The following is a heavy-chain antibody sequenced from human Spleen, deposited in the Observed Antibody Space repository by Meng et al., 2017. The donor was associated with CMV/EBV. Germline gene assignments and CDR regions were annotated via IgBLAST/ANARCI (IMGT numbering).Heavy chain of an antibody. D-gene: IGHD1-7*01. V-gene: IGHV1-18*01. Sequence: ASVKVSCKASGYTFANYGITWVRQAPGQGLEWMGWITAYNGNTNYAQKFQGRVTMTTDTSTNTAYMELRSLRSDDTAVYYCAREGASVNYKYNWFDPWGQGTLVTVSS. CDR1: GYTFANYG. J-gene: IGHJ5*02. CDR3: AREGASVNYKYNWFDP. CDR2: ITAYNGNT.